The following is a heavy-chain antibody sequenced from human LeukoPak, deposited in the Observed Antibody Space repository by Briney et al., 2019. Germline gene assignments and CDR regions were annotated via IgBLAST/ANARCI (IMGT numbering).Heavy chain of an antibody. Sequence: PVGSLRLACAASGFTFSSYAMSGVRQAQGKGLEWVSAISGSGGSTYYADSVKGRFTISRDNSKNTLYLQMNSLRAEDTAVYYCAKNYGDYQGDYFDYWGQGTLVTVSS. CDR2: ISGSGGST. V-gene: IGHV3-23*01. D-gene: IGHD4-17*01. CDR1: GFTFSSYA. CDR3: AKNYGDYQGDYFDY. J-gene: IGHJ4*02.